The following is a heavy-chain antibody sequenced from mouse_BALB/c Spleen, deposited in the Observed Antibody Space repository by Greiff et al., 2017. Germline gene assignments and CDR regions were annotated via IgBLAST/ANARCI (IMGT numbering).Heavy chain of an antibody. V-gene: IGHV3-2*02. J-gene: IGHJ4*01. CDR1: GYSITSDYA. Sequence: EVQGVESGPGLVKPSQSLSLTCTVTGYSITSDYAWNWIRQFPGNKLEWMGYISYSGSTSYNPSLKSRISITRDTSKNQFFLQLNSVTTEDTATYYCAKYGNYFYAMDYWGQGTSVTVSS. D-gene: IGHD2-10*02. CDR3: AKYGNYFYAMDY. CDR2: ISYSGST.